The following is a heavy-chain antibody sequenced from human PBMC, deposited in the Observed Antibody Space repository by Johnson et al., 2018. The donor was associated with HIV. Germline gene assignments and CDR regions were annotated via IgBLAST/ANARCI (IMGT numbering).Heavy chain of an antibody. D-gene: IGHD1-26*01. CDR1: GFTFSSYA. V-gene: IGHV3-30*04. CDR3: AKDLGI. Sequence: QVKLVESGGGVVQPGRSLRLSCAASGFTFSSYAMHWVRQAQGKGLEWVAVISYDGSEKYYVDSVKGRFTISRDNAKNSLYLQMNSLRAEDTAVYYCAKDLGIWGQGTMVTVSS. J-gene: IGHJ3*02. CDR2: ISYDGSEK.